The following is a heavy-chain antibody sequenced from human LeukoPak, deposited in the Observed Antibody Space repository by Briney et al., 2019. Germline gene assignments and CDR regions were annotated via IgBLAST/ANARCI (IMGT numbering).Heavy chain of an antibody. CDR2: VNRDGSET. J-gene: IGHJ6*02. CDR1: GFALSSHW. CDR3: ARNNGMDV. Sequence: GGSLRLSCAASGFALSSHWMTWVRQVPGRGPEWVANVNRDGSETYYLDSVKGRFTISKDNAKNSLYLQMNNLRAEDTALYHCARNNGMDVWGQGTTVIVSS. V-gene: IGHV3-7*03.